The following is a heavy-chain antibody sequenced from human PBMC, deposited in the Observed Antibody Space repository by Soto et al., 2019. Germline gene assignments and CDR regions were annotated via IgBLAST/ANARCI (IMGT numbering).Heavy chain of an antibody. CDR3: ARTYYDFWSGYPISYYYYYGMDV. J-gene: IGHJ6*02. CDR1: GYSFTSYW. CDR2: IYPGDSDT. V-gene: IGHV5-51*01. Sequence: GESLKISCKGSGYSFTSYWIGWVRQMPGKGLEWMGIIYPGDSDTRYSPSFQGQVTISADKSISTAYLQWSSLKASDTAMYYCARTYYDFWSGYPISYYYYYGMDVWGQGTTVTV. D-gene: IGHD3-3*01.